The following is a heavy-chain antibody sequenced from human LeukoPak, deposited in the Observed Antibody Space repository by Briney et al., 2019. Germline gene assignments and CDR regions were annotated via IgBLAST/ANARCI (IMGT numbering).Heavy chain of an antibody. Sequence: SWTLCLTCAVSGGSISSYYWSWIRQPPGKGLEWLWYIYYSGSTNYNPSLKSRVTISVDTSKNQFSLKLSSVTAADAAVYYCARDPWYFDYDAFDIWGQETMVTASS. CDR2: IYYSGST. CDR3: ARDPWYFDYDAFDI. CDR1: GGSISSYY. J-gene: IGHJ3*02. D-gene: IGHD3-9*01. V-gene: IGHV4-59*01.